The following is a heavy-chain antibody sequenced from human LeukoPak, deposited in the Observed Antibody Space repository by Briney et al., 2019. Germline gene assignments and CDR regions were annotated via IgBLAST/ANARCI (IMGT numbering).Heavy chain of an antibody. CDR2: INHSGST. Sequence: SETLSLTCAVYGGSFSGYYWSWIRQPPGKGLEWIGEINHSGSTNYNPSLKSRVTISVDTSKNQFSLKLSSVTAADTAVYYCARVVRILTGYYNRAFDYWGQGTLVTVSS. V-gene: IGHV4-34*01. J-gene: IGHJ4*02. CDR3: ARVVRILTGYYNRAFDY. D-gene: IGHD3-9*01. CDR1: GGSFSGYY.